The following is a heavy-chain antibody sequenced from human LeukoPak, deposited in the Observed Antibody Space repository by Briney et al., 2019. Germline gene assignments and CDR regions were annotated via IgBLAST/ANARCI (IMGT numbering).Heavy chain of an antibody. V-gene: IGHV1-3*01. CDR1: GYTFTSYA. CDR3: ARVPYSSSWTGSDAFAI. D-gene: IGHD6-13*01. J-gene: IGHJ3*02. Sequence: ASVKVSCKASGYTFTSYAMHWVRQAPGQRLEWMGWINAGNGNTKYSQKFQGRVTITRDTSASTAYMELSSLRSEDTAVYYCARVPYSSSWTGSDAFAIWGQGTMVTVSS. CDR2: INAGNGNT.